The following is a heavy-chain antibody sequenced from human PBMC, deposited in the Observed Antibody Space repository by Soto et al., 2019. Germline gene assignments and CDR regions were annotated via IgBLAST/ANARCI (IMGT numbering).Heavy chain of an antibody. D-gene: IGHD3-22*01. CDR1: GLTFIDSA. CDR3: AADVRTYSDDSTDYYLDGFDS. Sequence: SVKFSCKSSGLTFIDSAVQWVRQTRGHRLEWIGWIVVGSGNTNYAQEFQGRVTITRDMSTNTVYMEMSSLRSEDSALFYCAADVRTYSDDSTDYYLDGFDSWGKGTRGTVSS. V-gene: IGHV1-58*01. CDR2: IVVGSGNT. J-gene: IGHJ3*02.